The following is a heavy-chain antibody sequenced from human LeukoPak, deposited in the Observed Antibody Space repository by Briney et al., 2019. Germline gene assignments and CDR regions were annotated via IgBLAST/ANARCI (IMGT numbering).Heavy chain of an antibody. D-gene: IGHD1-14*01. J-gene: IGHJ6*03. CDR3: ARARDGTDYYYYYYMDV. CDR2: IYTSGST. Sequence: SETLSLTCTVSGGSISSYYWSWIRQPAGKGLEWIGRIYTSGSTNYNPSLKSRVTMSVDTSKNQFSLKLSSVTAADTAVYYCARARDGTDYYYYYYMDVWGKGTTVTVSS. CDR1: GGSISSYY. V-gene: IGHV4-4*07.